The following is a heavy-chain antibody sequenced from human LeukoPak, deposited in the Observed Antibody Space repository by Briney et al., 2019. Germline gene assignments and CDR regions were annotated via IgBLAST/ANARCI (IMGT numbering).Heavy chain of an antibody. J-gene: IGHJ6*02. V-gene: IGHV3-21*04. CDR2: ISSGSNYI. CDR3: AKEFAAALHGMDV. Sequence: GGSLRLSCAASGFTFSSYAMNWVRQAPGKGLEWVSSISSGSNYIYQADSVKGRFTISRDNAKNSLYLQMNSLRAEDTAVYYCAKEFAAALHGMDVWGQGTTVTVSS. D-gene: IGHD6-13*01. CDR1: GFTFSSYA.